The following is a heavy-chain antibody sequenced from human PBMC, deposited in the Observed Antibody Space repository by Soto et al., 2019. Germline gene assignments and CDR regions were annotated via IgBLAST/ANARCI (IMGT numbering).Heavy chain of an antibody. J-gene: IGHJ5*02. CDR2: ISYDGSNK. Sequence: GGSLRLSCAASGFTFSSYAMHWVRQAPGKGLEWVAVISYDGSNKYYADSVKGRFTISRDNSKNTLYLQMNSLRAEDTAVYYCARDEAYYYDSSGYYPGFDPWGQGTLVTVSS. CDR1: GFTFSSYA. V-gene: IGHV3-30-3*01. CDR3: ARDEAYYYDSSGYYPGFDP. D-gene: IGHD3-22*01.